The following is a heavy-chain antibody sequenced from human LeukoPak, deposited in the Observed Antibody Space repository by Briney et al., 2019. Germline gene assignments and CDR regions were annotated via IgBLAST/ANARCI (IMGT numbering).Heavy chain of an antibody. V-gene: IGHV5-51*01. Sequence: GESLKISCKGSGYSFTSYWIGWVRQMPGKGLEWMGIIYPGDSDTRYSPSFQGQVTISADKSISTAYLQWSSLKASDTAMYYCARHPPPHHSSGYYGSPQDAFDIWGQGTMVTVSS. CDR3: ARHPPPHHSSGYYGSPQDAFDI. D-gene: IGHD3-22*01. CDR1: GYSFTSYW. J-gene: IGHJ3*02. CDR2: IYPGDSDT.